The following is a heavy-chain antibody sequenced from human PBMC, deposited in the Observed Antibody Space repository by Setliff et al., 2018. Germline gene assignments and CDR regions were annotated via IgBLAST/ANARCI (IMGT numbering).Heavy chain of an antibody. V-gene: IGHV4-61*09. D-gene: IGHD3-10*01. Sequence: SETLSLTCSVSGGSISSGGFYWSWIRQSAGSGLEWIGHFHTGGATDYNLSLKSRVTISLDSSKNQFSLRLSSVTAADAAVYFCARESATIGEFPLYYFDKWGQGIPVTVSS. J-gene: IGHJ4*02. CDR3: ARESATIGEFPLYYFDK. CDR2: FHTGGAT. CDR1: GGSISSGGFY.